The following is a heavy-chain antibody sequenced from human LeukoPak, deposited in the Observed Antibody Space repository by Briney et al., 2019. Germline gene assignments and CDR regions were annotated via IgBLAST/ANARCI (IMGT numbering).Heavy chain of an antibody. V-gene: IGHV5-51*01. D-gene: IGHD1-26*01. J-gene: IGHJ3*02. CDR2: IYPGDSDT. CDR3: ARRSYVGSTSAFDI. CDR1: GYTFTSYW. Sequence: GESLKISCKGSGYTFTSYWIGWVRQMPGKGLEWIGIIYPGDSDTKYSPSFQGHVTFSADKSVSTAYLQWSSLRASDTAMYYCARRSYVGSTSAFDIWGQGTMVTVSS.